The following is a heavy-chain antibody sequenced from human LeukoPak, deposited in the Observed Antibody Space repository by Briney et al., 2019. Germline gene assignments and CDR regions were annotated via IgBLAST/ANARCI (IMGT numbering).Heavy chain of an antibody. Sequence: GGSLRLSCAASGFTFSSYAMSWVRQAPGKGLEWVSAISGSGGSTYYADSVKGRFTISSDNSKNTLYLQMNSLRAEDTVVYYCAKGRGGRQQLGIFDYWGQGTLVTVSS. CDR2: ISGSGGST. CDR3: AKGRGGRQQLGIFDY. V-gene: IGHV3-23*01. D-gene: IGHD6-13*01. CDR1: GFTFSSYA. J-gene: IGHJ4*02.